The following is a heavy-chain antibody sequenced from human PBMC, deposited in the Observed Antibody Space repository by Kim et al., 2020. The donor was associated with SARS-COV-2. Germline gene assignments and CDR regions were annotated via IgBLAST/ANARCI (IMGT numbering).Heavy chain of an antibody. CDR1: GGSISSSSYY. J-gene: IGHJ6*02. CDR3: ARQRGIGWGSGWYLDFMDV. CDR2: IYYSGST. Sequence: SETLSLTCTVSGGSISSSSYYWGWIRQPPGKGLEWIGSIYYSGSTYYNPSLKSRVTISVDTSKNQFSLKLSSVTAADTAVYYCARQRGIGWGSGWYLDFMDVWGQGTTVTVSS. V-gene: IGHV4-39*01. D-gene: IGHD6-19*01.